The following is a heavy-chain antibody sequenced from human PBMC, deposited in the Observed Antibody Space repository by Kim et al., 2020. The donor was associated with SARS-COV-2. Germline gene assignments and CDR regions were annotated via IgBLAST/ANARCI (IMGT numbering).Heavy chain of an antibody. CDR1: GGSFSGYY. J-gene: IGHJ6*02. CDR3: ARGRRYSNRHYYYGMDV. V-gene: IGHV4-34*01. D-gene: IGHD4-4*01. CDR2: INHSGST. Sequence: SETLSLTCAVYGGSFSGYYWSWIRQPPGKGLEWIGEINHSGSTNYNPSLKSRVTISVDTSKNQFSLKLSSVTAADTAVYYCARGRRYSNRHYYYGMDVWGQGTTVTVSS.